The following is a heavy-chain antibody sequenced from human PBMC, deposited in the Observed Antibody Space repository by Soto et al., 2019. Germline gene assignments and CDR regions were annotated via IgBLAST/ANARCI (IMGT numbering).Heavy chain of an antibody. CDR2: IDHDGPT. CDR3: VRDSHGDY. CDR1: GFTFSHYW. J-gene: IGHJ4*02. Sequence: EVQLVESGGGLVQPGGSLRLSCAGSGFTFSHYWMHWVRQAPGKGLEWVSRIDHDGPTDYADSVRGRFTISRDNAENTLYLQMNSLRPEDTAVYYCVRDSHGDYWVQGTLVTVSS. V-gene: IGHV3-74*01.